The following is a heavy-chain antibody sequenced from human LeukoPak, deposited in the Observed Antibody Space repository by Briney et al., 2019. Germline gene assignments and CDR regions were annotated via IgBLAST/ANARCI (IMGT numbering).Heavy chain of an antibody. CDR3: ARKGGYCSCTSCFPSRSRYFDY. D-gene: IGHD2-2*01. Sequence: SSETLSLTCAVYGGSFSGYYWSWLRQPPGKGLEWIGEINHSGSTNYNPSLKSRVTISVDTSKNQFSLKLSSVTAADTAVYYSARKGGYCSCTSCFPSRSRYFDYWGQGTLVTLSS. CDR2: INHSGST. CDR1: GGSFSGYY. J-gene: IGHJ4*02. V-gene: IGHV4-34*01.